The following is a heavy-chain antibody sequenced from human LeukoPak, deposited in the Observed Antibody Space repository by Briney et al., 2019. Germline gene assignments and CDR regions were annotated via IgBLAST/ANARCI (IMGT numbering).Heavy chain of an antibody. CDR3: AKDRPYYYDSSGYHWYFDL. CDR2: ISYDGSNK. D-gene: IGHD3-22*01. V-gene: IGHV3-30*18. J-gene: IGHJ2*01. CDR1: GFTFSSYG. Sequence: GGSLRLSCAASGFTFSSYGMHWVRQAPGKGLEWVAVISYDGSNKYYADSVKGRFTISRDNSKNTLYLQMNSLRAEDTAVYYCAKDRPYYYDSSGYHWYFDLWGRGTLVTVSS.